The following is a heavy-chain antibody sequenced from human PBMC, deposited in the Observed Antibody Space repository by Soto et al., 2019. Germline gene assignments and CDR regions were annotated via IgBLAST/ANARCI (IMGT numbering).Heavy chain of an antibody. CDR1: GFTFDDYA. CDR3: AKSKRVLVSLKTTVTAFWGAFHM. J-gene: IGHJ3*02. D-gene: IGHD4-17*01. CDR2: ISWNSGNR. Sequence: EVLLVESGGGLVQPGRSLRLSCAASGFTFDDYAMHWVRQAPGKGPEWVSGISWNSGNRGYADSVKGRFTISRDNANHYLYLQMNSLKPEATGLYCWAKSKRVLVSLKTTVTAFWGAFHMWGQGTRVTVSS. V-gene: IGHV3-9*01.